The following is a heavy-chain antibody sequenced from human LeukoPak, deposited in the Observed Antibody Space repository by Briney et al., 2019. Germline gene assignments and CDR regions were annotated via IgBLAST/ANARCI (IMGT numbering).Heavy chain of an antibody. CDR3: ARGGGNLFDY. CDR2: TYYRSNWYS. V-gene: IGHV6-1*01. J-gene: IGHJ4*02. Sequence: SQTLSLTCAISGDXVSSNSAGWNWIRQSPSRGLEWLGRTYYRSNWYSDYAVSVKSRITINPDTSKNQFSLQLNSVTPEDTAVYYCARGGGNLFDYWGQGTLVTVSS. CDR1: GDXVSSNSAG. D-gene: IGHD3-10*01.